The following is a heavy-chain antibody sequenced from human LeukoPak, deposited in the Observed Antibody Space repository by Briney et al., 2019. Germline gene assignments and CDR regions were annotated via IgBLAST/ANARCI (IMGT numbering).Heavy chain of an antibody. Sequence: PGGSLRLSCAASGFTFSSYAMSWVRQAPGKGLEWVSAISGSGGSTYYADSVKGRFTISRDNAKNSLYLQMNSLRAEDTAVYYCARGPIVARLNYWGQGTLVTVSS. CDR3: ARGPIVARLNY. V-gene: IGHV3-23*01. J-gene: IGHJ4*02. D-gene: IGHD6-6*01. CDR2: ISGSGGST. CDR1: GFTFSSYA.